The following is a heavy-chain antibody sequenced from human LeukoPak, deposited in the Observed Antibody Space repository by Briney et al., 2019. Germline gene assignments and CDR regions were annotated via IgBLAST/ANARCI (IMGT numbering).Heavy chain of an antibody. CDR1: GFSFSDYY. J-gene: IGHJ3*02. Sequence: GGSLRLSCAASGFSFSDYYMSWIRQAPGKGLEWDSYISSGGDTIYYTDSVKGRFTISRDNAETALYLQMDSLRAEDTAVYYCARARVVATIYDAFHIWGQGTMVTVSS. V-gene: IGHV3-11*01. D-gene: IGHD5-12*01. CDR3: ARARVVATIYDAFHI. CDR2: ISSGGDTI.